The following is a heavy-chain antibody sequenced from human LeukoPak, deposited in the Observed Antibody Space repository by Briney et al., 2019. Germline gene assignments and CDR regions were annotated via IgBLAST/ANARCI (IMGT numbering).Heavy chain of an antibody. J-gene: IGHJ4*02. Sequence: SETLSLTCTVSGGSISSGDYYWSWIRQPPGKGLEWIGYIYYSGSTYYNPSLKSRVTISVDTSKNQFSLKLSSVTAADTAVYYCAREGYYDILTGFDYWGQGTLVTVSS. V-gene: IGHV4-30-4*01. CDR3: AREGYYDILTGFDY. CDR1: GGSISSGDYY. D-gene: IGHD3-9*01. CDR2: IYYSGST.